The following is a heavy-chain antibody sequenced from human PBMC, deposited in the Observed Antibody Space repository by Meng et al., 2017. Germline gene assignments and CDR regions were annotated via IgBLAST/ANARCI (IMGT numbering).Heavy chain of an antibody. CDR1: GYTFTGYY. J-gene: IGHJ6*02. CDR2: INPNSGGT. Sequence: ASVKVSCKASGYTFTGYYMHWVRQAPGQGLEWIGRINPNSGGTNYAQKFQGRVTMTRDTSISTAYMELSRLRSDDTAVYYCARELFAGILLGLWGMDVWGQGTTVTVSS. D-gene: IGHD3-10*01. V-gene: IGHV1-2*06. CDR3: ARELFAGILLGLWGMDV.